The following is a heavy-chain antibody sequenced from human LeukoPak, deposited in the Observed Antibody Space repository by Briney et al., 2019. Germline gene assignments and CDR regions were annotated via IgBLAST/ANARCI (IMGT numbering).Heavy chain of an antibody. CDR3: ARDGSSGWYWVDY. D-gene: IGHD6-19*01. CDR2: IWYDGSNK. Sequence: GRSLRLSCAASGFTFSSYGMHWVRQAPGKGLEWVAVIWYDGSNKYYADSVKGRFAISRDNSKNTLYLQMNSLRAEDTAVYYCARDGSSGWYWVDYWGQGTLVTVSS. V-gene: IGHV3-33*01. J-gene: IGHJ4*02. CDR1: GFTFSSYG.